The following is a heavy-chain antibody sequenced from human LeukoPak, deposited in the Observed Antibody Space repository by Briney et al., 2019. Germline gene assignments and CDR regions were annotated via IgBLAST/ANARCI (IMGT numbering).Heavy chain of an antibody. CDR3: ARDLCGGDCYSVYYFNY. Sequence: GGSLRLSCAASGFTFSSYSMNWVRQAPGKGLEWVSSISSSSSYIYYADSVKGRFTISRDDAKNSLYLKMNSLRAEDTAVYYCARDLCGGDCYSVYYFNYWGQGTLVTVSS. V-gene: IGHV3-21*01. CDR2: ISSSSSYI. J-gene: IGHJ4*02. CDR1: GFTFSSYS. D-gene: IGHD2-21*02.